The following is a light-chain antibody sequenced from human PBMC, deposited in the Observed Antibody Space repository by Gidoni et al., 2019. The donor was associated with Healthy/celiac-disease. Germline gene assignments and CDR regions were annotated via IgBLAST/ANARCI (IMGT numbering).Light chain of an antibody. Sequence: EIVLTQSPGTLSLSPGERATLSCRASQSVSSSYLAWYQQKPGQAPRLLIYGASSRATGIPDRFSGSGSGTVFTLTISRLEPEDFAVYYCQQYGSSPWTFGQXTKVEIK. CDR3: QQYGSSPWT. CDR1: QSVSSSY. V-gene: IGKV3-20*01. J-gene: IGKJ1*01. CDR2: GAS.